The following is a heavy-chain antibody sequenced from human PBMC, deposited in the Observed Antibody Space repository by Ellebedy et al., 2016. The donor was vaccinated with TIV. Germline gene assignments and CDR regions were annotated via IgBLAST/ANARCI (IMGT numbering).Heavy chain of an antibody. Sequence: SETLSLTCAVYGGSFSGYYWSWIRQPPGKGLEWIGEINHSGSTNYNPSLKSRVTISVDTSKNQFSLKLSSVTAADTAVYYCARSLSGYSYGLDYWGQGTLVTVSS. CDR2: INHSGST. CDR1: GGSFSGYY. CDR3: ARSLSGYSYGLDY. D-gene: IGHD5-18*01. J-gene: IGHJ4*02. V-gene: IGHV4-34*01.